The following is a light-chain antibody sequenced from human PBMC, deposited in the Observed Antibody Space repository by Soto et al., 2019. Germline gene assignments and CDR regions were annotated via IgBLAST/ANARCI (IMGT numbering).Light chain of an antibody. J-gene: IGKJ1*01. CDR1: QSIGKC. CDR2: HAS. Sequence: DIQMTQSPSTLSASVGDRLTITCRASQSIGKCLNWYRQKPGKAPKLLIYHASTLESGVTSRFSGSGSGTEFTLTISSLQHDDVATYYCQQYKSYSFGQGTKVDIK. CDR3: QQYKSYS. V-gene: IGKV1-5*01.